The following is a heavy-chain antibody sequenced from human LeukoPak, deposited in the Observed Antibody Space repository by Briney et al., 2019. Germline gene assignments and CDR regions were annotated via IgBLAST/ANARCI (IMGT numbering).Heavy chain of an antibody. Sequence: ASVEVSCKTSGYTFSGYYIHWVRQAPGQGLEWMGWINPSSGGTNYAHKFRGRVTMTRVTSISTAYMELSRLTSDDTAVYYCARRSYCYSTSCYGYWFDSWGQGTLVTVSS. CDR3: ARRSYCYSTSCYGYWFDS. CDR1: GYTFSGYY. V-gene: IGHV1-2*07. J-gene: IGHJ5*01. D-gene: IGHD2-2*01. CDR2: INPSSGGT.